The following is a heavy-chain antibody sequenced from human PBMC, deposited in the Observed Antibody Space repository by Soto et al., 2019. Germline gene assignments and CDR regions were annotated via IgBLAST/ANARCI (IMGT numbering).Heavy chain of an antibody. Sequence: AASVKVSCKASGGTFSSYAISWVRQAPGQGLEWMGGIIPTFGTANYAQKFQGRVTITADESTSTAYMELSSLRSEDTAVYYCARSVNRALTDSGSRLDYWGQGALVTVSS. D-gene: IGHD1-26*01. CDR3: ARSVNRALTDSGSRLDY. J-gene: IGHJ4*02. CDR1: GGTFSSYA. CDR2: IIPTFGTA. V-gene: IGHV1-69*13.